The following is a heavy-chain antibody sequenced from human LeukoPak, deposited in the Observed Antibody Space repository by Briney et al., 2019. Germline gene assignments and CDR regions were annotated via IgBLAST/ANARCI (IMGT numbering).Heavy chain of an antibody. CDR1: GFTFSSYG. J-gene: IGHJ4*02. D-gene: IGHD3-9*01. CDR3: ARDRAYDILTGYYGAQSEMYYFDY. V-gene: IGHV3-30*02. CDR2: IRYDGSNK. Sequence: GGSLRLSCAASGFTFSSYGMHWVRQAPGKGLEWVAFIRYDGSNKYYADSVKGRFTISRDNSKNTLYLQMNSLRAEDTAVFYCARDRAYDILTGYYGAQSEMYYFDYWGQGTLVTVSS.